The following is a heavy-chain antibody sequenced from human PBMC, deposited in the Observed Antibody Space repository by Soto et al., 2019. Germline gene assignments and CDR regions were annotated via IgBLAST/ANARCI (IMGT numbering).Heavy chain of an antibody. CDR1: GYTLTAYY. V-gene: IGHV1-2*04. D-gene: IGHD2-2*01. CDR2: INPNSGDT. J-gene: IGHJ4*02. Sequence: ASVKVSCQASGYTLTAYYIHWMRQAPGQGLEWMGWINPNSGDTNYAQKFQDCVTMTRDTSISTAYMELSRLRSDDTAVYYCARSYCISTSCYFNYWGQGTLVTVSS. CDR3: ARSYCISTSCYFNY.